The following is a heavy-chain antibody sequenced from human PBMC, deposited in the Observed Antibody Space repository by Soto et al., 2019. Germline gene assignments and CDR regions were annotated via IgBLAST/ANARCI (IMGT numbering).Heavy chain of an antibody. D-gene: IGHD3-10*01. CDR1: GGSFSNNY. CDR2: ISPSGTT. J-gene: IGHJ4*02. V-gene: IGHV4-34*01. Sequence: SETLSLTCAVYGGSFSNNYWTWYRQPPGKGLEWIGEISPSGTTKYIPSLKSRGTISVDTSRKQFFLKVTSVSAADTAVYYCATSLWFGTQPEIWGPGTLVTVSS. CDR3: ATSLWFGTQPEI.